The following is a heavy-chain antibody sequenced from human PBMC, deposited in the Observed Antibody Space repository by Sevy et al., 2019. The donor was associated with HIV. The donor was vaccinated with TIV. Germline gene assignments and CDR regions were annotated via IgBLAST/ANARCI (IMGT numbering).Heavy chain of an antibody. V-gene: IGHV3-23*01. CDR2: ISGSGGST. Sequence: GGSLRLSCAASGFTFSSYAMSWVRQAPGKGLEWVSDISGSGGSTYYADSVKGRFTISRDNSKNTLYLQMNSLRAEDTAVSDVAKYREVGDNMIVVVIAIFDYWGQGTLVTVSS. CDR3: AKYREVGDNMIVVVIAIFDY. J-gene: IGHJ4*02. D-gene: IGHD3-22*01. CDR1: GFTFSSYA.